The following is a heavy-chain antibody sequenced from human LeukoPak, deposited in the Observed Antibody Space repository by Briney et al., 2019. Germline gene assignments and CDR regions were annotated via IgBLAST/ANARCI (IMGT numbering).Heavy chain of an antibody. D-gene: IGHD4-17*01. Sequence: SETLSLTCTVSGGSISSGGYYWSWIRQPPGKGLEWIGYIYYSGSTNYNPSLKSRVTISVDTSKNQFSLKLSSVTAADTAVYYCARDIGYGDYYNWFDPWGQGTLVTVSS. CDR3: ARDIGYGDYYNWFDP. CDR2: IYYSGST. V-gene: IGHV4-61*08. CDR1: GGSISSGGYY. J-gene: IGHJ5*02.